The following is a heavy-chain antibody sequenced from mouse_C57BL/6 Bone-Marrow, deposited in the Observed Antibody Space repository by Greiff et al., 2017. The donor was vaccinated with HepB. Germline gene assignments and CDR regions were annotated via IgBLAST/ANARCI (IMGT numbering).Heavy chain of an antibody. Sequence: VHLQQSGAELVKPGASVKLSCKASGYTFTEYTIHWVKQRSGQGLEWIGWFYPGSGSIKYNEKFKDKATLTADKSSSTVYMELSRLTSEDSAVYFCARHEGKGARYPYAMDYWGQGTSVTVSS. D-gene: IGHD2-12*01. V-gene: IGHV1-62-2*01. CDR3: ARHEGKGARYPYAMDY. CDR1: GYTFTEYT. J-gene: IGHJ4*01. CDR2: FYPGSGSI.